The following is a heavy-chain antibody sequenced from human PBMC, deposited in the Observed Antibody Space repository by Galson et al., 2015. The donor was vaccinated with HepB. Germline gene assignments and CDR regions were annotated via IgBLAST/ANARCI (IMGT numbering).Heavy chain of an antibody. J-gene: IGHJ1*01. CDR3: ARLYNGGYRDQH. CDR1: GFTFSDHH. D-gene: IGHD1-26*01. V-gene: IGHV3-72*01. CDR2: IRTNARSYTT. Sequence: SLRLSCAVSGFTFSDHHMDWVRQAPGKGLEWGGRIRTNARSYTTEYAASVKGRFTISRDDSKNSMYLQMNTLKREDTAVYYCARLYNGGYRDQHWGQGALVTVSS.